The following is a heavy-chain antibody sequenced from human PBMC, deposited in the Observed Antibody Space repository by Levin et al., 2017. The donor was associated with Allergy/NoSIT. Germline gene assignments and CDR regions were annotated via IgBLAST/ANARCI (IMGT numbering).Heavy chain of an antibody. Sequence: GESLKISCAASGFTFSSYAMSWVRQAPGKGLEWVSAISGSGGSTYYADSVKGRFTISRDNSKNTLYLQMNSLRAEDTAVYYCAKGAGFIAARPHDYWGQGTLVTVSS. CDR3: AKGAGFIAARPHDY. CDR1: GFTFSSYA. V-gene: IGHV3-23*01. J-gene: IGHJ4*02. CDR2: ISGSGGST. D-gene: IGHD6-6*01.